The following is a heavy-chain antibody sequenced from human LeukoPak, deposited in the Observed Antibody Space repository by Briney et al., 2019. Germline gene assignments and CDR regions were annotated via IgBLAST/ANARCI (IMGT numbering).Heavy chain of an antibody. J-gene: IGHJ3*02. Sequence: PSETLSLTCAVYGGSFSGYYWSWIRQPPGKGLEWIGEINHSGSTNYNPSLKSRVTISVDTSKNQFSLKLSSVTAADTAVYYCARVMSRYYYDSSGYYVDAFDTWGQGTMVTVSS. V-gene: IGHV4-34*01. CDR2: INHSGST. D-gene: IGHD3-22*01. CDR1: GGSFSGYY. CDR3: ARVMSRYYYDSSGYYVDAFDT.